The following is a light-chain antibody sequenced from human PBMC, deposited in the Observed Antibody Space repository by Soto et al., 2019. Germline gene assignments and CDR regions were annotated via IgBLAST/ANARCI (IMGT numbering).Light chain of an antibody. Sequence: EIVMTQSPATLSVSPGERGTLSCRASQSVSSNLAWYQQKPGLAPRPLIYGASTRATGIPARFSGSGSGTEFTLTISRLQSQDFAVYYCQQYNICPRKFGNRTKV. CDR1: QSVSSN. V-gene: IGKV3-15*01. CDR2: GAS. J-gene: IGKJ1*01. CDR3: QQYNICPRK.